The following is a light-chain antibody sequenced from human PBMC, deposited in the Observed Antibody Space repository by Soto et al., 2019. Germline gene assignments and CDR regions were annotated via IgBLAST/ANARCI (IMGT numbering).Light chain of an antibody. CDR2: DAS. Sequence: DIQMTQSPSSLSASVVDRVAITCRASQDISNFLNWYQQTPGKAPKLLTYDASDLETGVPSRFSGSGSGTDFTFTISNVQPEDTATYYCQQYDSLPFTFGPGTKVDIK. CDR3: QQYDSLPFT. CDR1: QDISNF. V-gene: IGKV1-33*01. J-gene: IGKJ3*01.